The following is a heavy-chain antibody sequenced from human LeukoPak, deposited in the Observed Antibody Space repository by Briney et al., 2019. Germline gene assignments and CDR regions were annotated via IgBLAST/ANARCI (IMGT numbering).Heavy chain of an antibody. Sequence: GGSLRLSCAASGFTFSSYGMHWVRQAPGKGLEWVAFIRYDGSNKHYADSVKGRFTISRDNSKNTLYLQMNSLRAEDTAVYYCAKEVRNYYDSSVIDYWGQGTLVTVSS. V-gene: IGHV3-30*02. CDR2: IRYDGSNK. CDR1: GFTFSSYG. D-gene: IGHD3-22*01. J-gene: IGHJ4*02. CDR3: AKEVRNYYDSSVIDY.